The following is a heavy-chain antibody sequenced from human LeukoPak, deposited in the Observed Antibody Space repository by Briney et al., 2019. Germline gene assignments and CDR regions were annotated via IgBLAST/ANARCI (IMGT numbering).Heavy chain of an antibody. Sequence: SETLSLTCAVSGGSISSGGYYWGWIRQPPGKGLEWIGSIYYSGSTYYNPSLKSRVTISVDTSKNQFSLKLSSVTAADTAVYYCARQLVTLGYGMDVWGQGTTVTVSS. CDR3: ARQLVTLGYGMDV. D-gene: IGHD4-23*01. J-gene: IGHJ6*02. V-gene: IGHV4-39*01. CDR1: GGSISSGGYY. CDR2: IYYSGST.